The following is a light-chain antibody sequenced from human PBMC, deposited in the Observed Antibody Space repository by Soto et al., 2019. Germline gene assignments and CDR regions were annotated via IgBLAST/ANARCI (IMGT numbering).Light chain of an antibody. V-gene: IGKV1-5*03. J-gene: IGKJ4*02. Sequence: DIEMTQSPSTLSASVGERVTISCRASQSVSSWLAWYQQQPGKAPKLLIYGASSLDGGAPSRFSGSGCGTQFTLTNSSLQPDDVATLYCQHHDGYFAFTFGGGTKVEIK. CDR3: QHHDGYFAFT. CDR2: GAS. CDR1: QSVSSW.